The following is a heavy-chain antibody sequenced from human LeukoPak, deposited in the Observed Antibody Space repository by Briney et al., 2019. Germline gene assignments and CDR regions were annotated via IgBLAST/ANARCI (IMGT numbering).Heavy chain of an antibody. CDR3: AREASSGAYNDY. CDR2: IIPIFGTA. V-gene: IGHV1-69*06. Sequence: ASVKVSCKASGGTFSSYAISWVRQAPGQGLEWMGGIIPIFGTANYAQKFQGRVTITADKSTSTAYMELSSLRFEDTAVYYCAREASSGAYNDYWGQGTLVTVSS. CDR1: GGTFSSYA. J-gene: IGHJ4*02. D-gene: IGHD1-26*01.